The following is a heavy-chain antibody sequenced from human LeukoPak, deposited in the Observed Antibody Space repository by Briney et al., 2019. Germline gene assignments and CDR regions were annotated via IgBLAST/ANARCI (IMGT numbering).Heavy chain of an antibody. CDR1: GFTFSSYA. Sequence: GEFLRLSCAASGFTFSSYAMSWVRQAPGKGLEWVSAISGSGGSTYYADSVKGRFTISRDNSKNTLYLQMNSLRAEDTAVYYCATYLIDFYYYYYMDVWGKGTTVTVSS. D-gene: IGHD3-16*02. CDR2: ISGSGGST. J-gene: IGHJ6*03. V-gene: IGHV3-23*01. CDR3: ATYLIDFYYYYYMDV.